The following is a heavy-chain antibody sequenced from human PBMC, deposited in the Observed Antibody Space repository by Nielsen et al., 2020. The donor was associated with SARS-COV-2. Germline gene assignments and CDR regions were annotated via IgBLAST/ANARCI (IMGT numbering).Heavy chain of an antibody. V-gene: IGHV1-18*04. CDR1: GFTFSRHD. CDR2: VSAYNGNT. CDR3: ATGLGSGYYNY. Sequence: ASVKVSCKGSGFTFSRHDHGITWVRQAPGQGLEWMGWVSAYNGNTNNAQKFQGRVTMTIDTSTSTAYVELRSLRPDDTAVYYCATGLGSGYYNYWGQGSLVTVSS. D-gene: IGHD6-25*01. J-gene: IGHJ4*02.